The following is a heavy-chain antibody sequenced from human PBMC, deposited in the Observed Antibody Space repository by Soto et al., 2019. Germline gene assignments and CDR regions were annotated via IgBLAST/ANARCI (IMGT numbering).Heavy chain of an antibody. CDR3: ARVRPGCAFDI. D-gene: IGHD6-19*01. CDR2: INSDGSST. V-gene: IGHV3-74*01. J-gene: IGHJ3*02. CDR1: GVTFSSYW. Sequence: XGSLRLSCAASGVTFSSYWMHWVRQAPGKGLVWVSRINSDGSSTSYADSVKGRFTISRDNAKNTLYLQMNSLRAEDTAVYYCARVRPGCAFDIWGQGTMVTVSS.